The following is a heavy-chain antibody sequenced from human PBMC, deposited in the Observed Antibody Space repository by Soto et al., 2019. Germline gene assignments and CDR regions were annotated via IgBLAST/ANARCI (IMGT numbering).Heavy chain of an antibody. CDR3: ATHDGPAAAGLVLDF. V-gene: IGHV3-7*02. CDR2: IKQDENGK. D-gene: IGHD6-13*01. J-gene: IGHJ4*02. Sequence: EVQPVESGGGLVQPGGSLRNSCEASGFTFSSRWMTWVRQGPGKGLEWVANIKQDENGKDYVDSVKGRFTISRDNAKNSLYLQMNSLRAEDTAVYYCATHDGPAAAGLVLDFWGQGTLVTVSS. CDR1: GFTFSSRW.